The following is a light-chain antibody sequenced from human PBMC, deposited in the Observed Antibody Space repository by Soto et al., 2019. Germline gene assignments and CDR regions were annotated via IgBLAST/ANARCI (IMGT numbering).Light chain of an antibody. CDR2: DVN. V-gene: IGLV2-11*01. CDR3: CSYAGNYPK. Sequence: QSVLTQPRSVSGSPGQSVTISCTGSSSDVGGYNFVSWYQRYPGKAPKLMIYDVNKQPSGVPDRFSGSKSGNTASLTISGLQAEDEADYYCCSYAGNYPKFGGGTKLTVL. J-gene: IGLJ3*02. CDR1: SSDVGGYNF.